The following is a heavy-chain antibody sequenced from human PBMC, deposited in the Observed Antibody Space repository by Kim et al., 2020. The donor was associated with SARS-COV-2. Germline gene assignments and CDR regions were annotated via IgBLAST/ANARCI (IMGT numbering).Heavy chain of an antibody. Sequence: DSVRGRFTIFRDNSKTTLYLQMNSLRAEDTALYYCAKGLHYYDSSGYLDWGQGTQVTVSS. V-gene: IGHV3-23*01. CDR3: AKGLHYYDSSGYLD. J-gene: IGHJ4*02. D-gene: IGHD3-22*01.